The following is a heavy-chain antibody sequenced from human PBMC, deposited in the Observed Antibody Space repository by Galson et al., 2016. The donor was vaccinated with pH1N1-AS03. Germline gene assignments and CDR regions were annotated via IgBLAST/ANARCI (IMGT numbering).Heavy chain of an antibody. V-gene: IGHV3-7*03. CDR1: GFTFGSYW. J-gene: IGHJ6*04. Sequence: SLRLSCAASGFTFGSYWMSWVRQAPGKGLEWVANIKEDGSEKSYVDSVKGRFTISRDNSKNSLYLRMNTLRAEDTAVYYCAKGGYCSSLSCRSPSGLMDVWGKGTTVTVSA. CDR2: IKEDGSEK. D-gene: IGHD2-2*01. CDR3: AKGGYCSSLSCRSPSGLMDV.